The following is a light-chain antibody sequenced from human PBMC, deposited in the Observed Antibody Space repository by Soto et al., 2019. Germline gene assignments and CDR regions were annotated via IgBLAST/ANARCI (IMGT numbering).Light chain of an antibody. V-gene: IGLV2-14*01. Sequence: QPVLTQPASVSGSPGQSITISCTGTSSDVGGYNYVSWYQQHPGKAPKLMIYEVCNRPSGVSNRFSGSKSGNTASLTISGLQAEDEADYYCSSYTSSSTLVFGGGTKLTVL. J-gene: IGLJ2*01. CDR2: EVC. CDR3: SSYTSSSTLV. CDR1: SSDVGGYNY.